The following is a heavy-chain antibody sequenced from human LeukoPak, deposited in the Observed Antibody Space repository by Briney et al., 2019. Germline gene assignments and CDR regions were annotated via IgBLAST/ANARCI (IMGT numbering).Heavy chain of an antibody. CDR2: IKQDGSER. Sequence: GGSLRLSCAASGFTFGSYWMTWVRQAQGKGLEGVANIKQDGSERYYVDSVKGRFTISRDNAKNSLYLQLNILRAEDTALYFCARVGSDWYRGGFDIWGRGTLVTVSS. D-gene: IGHD6-19*01. J-gene: IGHJ3*02. V-gene: IGHV3-7*01. CDR3: ARVGSDWYRGGFDI. CDR1: GFTFGSYW.